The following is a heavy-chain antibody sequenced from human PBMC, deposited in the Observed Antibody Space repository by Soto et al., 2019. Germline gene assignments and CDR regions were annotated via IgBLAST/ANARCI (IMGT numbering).Heavy chain of an antibody. CDR2: IWYDGSNK. Sequence: SLRLSCAESGFTFISYGMHWVRQAPGKGLEWVAVIWYDGSNKYYAESAKGRFTISRDNSKNTLYLQMNSLRAEDTAVYYCARDSHVGSGWQLTADYWGQGTLVTVSS. CDR1: GFTFISYG. CDR3: ARDSHVGSGWQLTADY. V-gene: IGHV3-33*01. J-gene: IGHJ4*02. D-gene: IGHD6-19*01.